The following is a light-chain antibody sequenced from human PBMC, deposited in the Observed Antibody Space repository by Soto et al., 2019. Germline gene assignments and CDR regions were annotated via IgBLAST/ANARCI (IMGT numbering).Light chain of an antibody. CDR2: GAS. Sequence: EIVLTQSPGTLSLSPGERATLSCRASQSVSSSYLAWYKKKPGQGPRLLIYGASGRATGIPDRFSGSGSGTDFTLTISRLEPEDFAVYYCQQYPGYTFGQGTKLEIK. CDR1: QSVSSSY. J-gene: IGKJ2*01. CDR3: QQYPGYT. V-gene: IGKV3-20*01.